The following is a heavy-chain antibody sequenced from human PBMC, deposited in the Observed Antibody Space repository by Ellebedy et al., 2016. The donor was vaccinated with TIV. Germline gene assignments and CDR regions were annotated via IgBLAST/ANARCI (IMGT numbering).Heavy chain of an antibody. CDR2: INHSGST. Sequence: GSLRLXCAVYGGSFSGYYWSWIRQPPGKGLEWIGEINHSGSTNYNPSLKSRVTISVDTSKNQFSLKLSSVTAADTAVYYCASVAAGTRGRYDYWGQGTLVTVSS. D-gene: IGHD6-13*01. V-gene: IGHV4-34*01. CDR1: GGSFSGYY. CDR3: ASVAAGTRGRYDY. J-gene: IGHJ4*02.